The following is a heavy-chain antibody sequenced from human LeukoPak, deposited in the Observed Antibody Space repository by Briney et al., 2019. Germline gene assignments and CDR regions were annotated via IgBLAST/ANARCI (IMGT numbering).Heavy chain of an antibody. Sequence: SETLSLTCTVSGGSISSGGYYWSWIRQPPGKGLEWIGYIYYSGSTNYNPSLKSRVTISVDTSKNQFSLKLSSVTAADTAVYYCARGHPKADSWGQGILVTVSS. CDR2: IYYSGST. J-gene: IGHJ4*02. V-gene: IGHV4-61*08. CDR3: ARGHPKADS. CDR1: GGSISSGGYY.